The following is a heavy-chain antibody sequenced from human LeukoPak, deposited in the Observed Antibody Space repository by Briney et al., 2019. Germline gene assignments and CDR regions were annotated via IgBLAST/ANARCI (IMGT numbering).Heavy chain of an antibody. Sequence: PSETLSLTCTVSGGSISSYYWSWIRQPPGKGLEWIGYIYYSGSTNYNPSLKSRVTISVDTSKNQFSLKLSSVTAADTAVYYCARADPGSGSYQRTHYFDYWGQGTLVTVSS. J-gene: IGHJ4*02. CDR3: ARADPGSGSYQRTHYFDY. D-gene: IGHD3-10*01. CDR1: GGSISSYY. V-gene: IGHV4-59*01. CDR2: IYYSGST.